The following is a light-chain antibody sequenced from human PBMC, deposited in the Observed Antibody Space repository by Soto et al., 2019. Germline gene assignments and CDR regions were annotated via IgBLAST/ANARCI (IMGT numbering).Light chain of an antibody. J-gene: IGKJ1*01. Sequence: EIVLTQSPATLSLSPGEIATLSCSASQSVSSYLAWYQQKPGQAPRLLIYDASNRATGIPARFSGSGSGTDFTLTISSLEPEDFAVYYCQQYNNWPPWTFGQGTKVDIK. CDR1: QSVSSY. V-gene: IGKV3-11*01. CDR2: DAS. CDR3: QQYNNWPPWT.